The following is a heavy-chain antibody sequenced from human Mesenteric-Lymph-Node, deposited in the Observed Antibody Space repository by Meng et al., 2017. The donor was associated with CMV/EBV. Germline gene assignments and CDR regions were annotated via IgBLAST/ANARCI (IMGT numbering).Heavy chain of an antibody. CDR1: GGSISSYY. Sequence: SETLSLTCTVSGGSISSYYWSWIRQPPGKGLEWIGYIYYSGSTNYNPSLKSRVTISIDTSKNQFSLYLSSVTAADTALYYCARDTDNHGALFDYWGLGMLVTVSS. D-gene: IGHD1-14*01. CDR2: IYYSGST. CDR3: ARDTDNHGALFDY. V-gene: IGHV4-59*12. J-gene: IGHJ4*02.